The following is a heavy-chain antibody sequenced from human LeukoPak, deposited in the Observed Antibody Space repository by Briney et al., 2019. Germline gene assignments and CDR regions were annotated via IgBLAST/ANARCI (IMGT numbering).Heavy chain of an antibody. CDR1: GGSCIGYY. V-gene: IGHV4-34*01. J-gene: IGHJ4*02. CDR3: ARGAARSLQAHFDY. CDR2: INHSGST. D-gene: IGHD5-24*01. Sequence: SETLSLTCAVYGGSCIGYYWSWIRQPPGKGLEWIGEINHSGSTNYNPSLKSRITISVDTSKNQFSLKLSSVTAADTAVYYCARGAARSLQAHFDYWGQGTLVTVSS.